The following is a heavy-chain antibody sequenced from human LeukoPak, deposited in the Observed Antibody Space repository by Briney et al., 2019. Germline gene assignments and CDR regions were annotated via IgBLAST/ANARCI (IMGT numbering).Heavy chain of an antibody. CDR2: ISSSSSYI. CDR1: GFTFSSYS. Sequence: GGPLRLSCAASGFTFSSYSMNWVRQAPGKGLEWVSSISSSSSYIYYADSVKGRFTISRDNAKNSLYLQMNSLRAEDTAVYYCARDSSGWHYYYYGMDVWGQGTTVTVSS. CDR3: ARDSSGWHYYYYGMDV. V-gene: IGHV3-21*01. D-gene: IGHD6-19*01. J-gene: IGHJ6*02.